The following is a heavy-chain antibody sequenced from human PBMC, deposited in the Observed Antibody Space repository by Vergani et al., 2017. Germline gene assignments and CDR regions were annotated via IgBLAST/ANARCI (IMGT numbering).Heavy chain of an antibody. V-gene: IGHV1-69*08. J-gene: IGHJ6*02. CDR1: GGTFSSYT. D-gene: IGHD6-13*01. Sequence: QVQLVQSGAEVKKPGSSVKVSCKASGGTFSSYTISWVRQAPGQGLEWMGRIIPILGIANYAQKFQGRVTITADKSTSTAYMELSSLRSEDTAVYYCAREGAAAGTGPVALSYYYYGMDVWGQGTTVTVSS. CDR2: IIPILGIA. CDR3: AREGAAAGTGPVALSYYYYGMDV.